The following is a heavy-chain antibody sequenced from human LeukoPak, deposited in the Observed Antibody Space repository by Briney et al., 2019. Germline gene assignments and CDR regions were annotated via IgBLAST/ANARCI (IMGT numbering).Heavy chain of an antibody. CDR3: ARILDYGGNSGYFDY. D-gene: IGHD4-23*01. J-gene: IGHJ4*02. CDR2: IDWDDDK. CDR1: GFTFSSYSM. V-gene: IGHV2-70*11. Sequence: LRLSCAASGFTFSSYSMNWVRQAPGKALEWLARIDWDDDKYYSTSLKTRLTISKDTSKNQVVLTMTNMDPVDTATYYCARILDYGGNSGYFDYWGQGTLVTVSS.